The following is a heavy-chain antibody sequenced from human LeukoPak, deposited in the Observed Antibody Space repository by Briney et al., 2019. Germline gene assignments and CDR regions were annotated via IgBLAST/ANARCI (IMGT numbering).Heavy chain of an antibody. CDR1: GGSFSGYY. Sequence: SETLSLTCAVYGGSFSGYYWSWIRQPPGKGLEWIGEINHSGSTNYNPSLKSRVTISVDTSKNQFSLKLSSVTAADTAVYYCARHGSGPYGSGSYYKLDYWGQGTLVTVSS. V-gene: IGHV4-34*01. CDR3: ARHGSGPYGSGSYYKLDY. D-gene: IGHD3-10*01. CDR2: INHSGST. J-gene: IGHJ4*02.